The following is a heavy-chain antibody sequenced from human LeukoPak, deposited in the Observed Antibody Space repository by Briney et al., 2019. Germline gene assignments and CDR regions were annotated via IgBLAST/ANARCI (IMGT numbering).Heavy chain of an antibody. J-gene: IGHJ5*02. CDR2: INHGGST. D-gene: IGHD1-26*01. CDR1: GASFSGYY. Sequence: SETLSLTCAVHGASFSGYYWSWIRQPPGKGLEWIGEINHGGSTNYNPSLKSRVTMSLDASKNQFSLELNSVTPADTAVYYCARGGNYWPQWWFDPWGRGTLVSVSS. V-gene: IGHV4-34*01. CDR3: ARGGNYWPQWWFDP.